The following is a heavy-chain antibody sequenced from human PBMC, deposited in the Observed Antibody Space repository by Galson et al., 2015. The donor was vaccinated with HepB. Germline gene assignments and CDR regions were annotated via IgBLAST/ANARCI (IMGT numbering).Heavy chain of an antibody. CDR1: GDSVSSNSAA. CDR3: ARELAWRQWLVHNWFDP. CDR2: TYYRSKWCN. J-gene: IGHJ5*02. D-gene: IGHD6-19*01. V-gene: IGHV6-1*01. Sequence: CAISGDSVSSNSAAWNWIRQSPSRGLEWLGRTYYRSKWCNDYAVSVKSRITINPDTSKNQFSLQLNSVTPEDTAVYYCARELAWRQWLVHNWFDPWGQGTLVTVSS.